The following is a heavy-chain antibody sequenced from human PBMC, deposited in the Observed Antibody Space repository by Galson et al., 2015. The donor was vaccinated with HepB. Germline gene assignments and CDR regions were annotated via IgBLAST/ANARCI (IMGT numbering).Heavy chain of an antibody. CDR1: GFSFSNYW. V-gene: IGHV3-74*01. CDR2: INSDGSTT. CDR3: TSTMVTQFDY. D-gene: IGHD4-23*01. J-gene: IGHJ4*02. Sequence: SLRLSCAASGFSFSNYWMHWVRQTPGKGLVWVSRINSDGSTTGYADSVKGRFTTSRDNAKNTLYLQMNTLTVEDTAMYYCTSTMVTQFDYWGQGALVTVSS.